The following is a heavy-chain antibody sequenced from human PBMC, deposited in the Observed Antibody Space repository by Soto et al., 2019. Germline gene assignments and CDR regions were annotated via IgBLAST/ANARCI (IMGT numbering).Heavy chain of an antibody. CDR3: ARDSGAKLSSS. CDR1: GGTFSSYR. V-gene: IGHV1-69*01. Sequence: QVQLVQSGAAEKKPGSSVKVSCKASGGTFSSYRINWVRQAPGQGLEWVGGIVPIYRTADYAQKFQGRVTITADESARTAYMELRSLKSQDTAVYYCARDSGAKLSSSWGQGTLVTVS. D-gene: IGHD6-13*01. CDR2: IVPIYRTA. J-gene: IGHJ4*02.